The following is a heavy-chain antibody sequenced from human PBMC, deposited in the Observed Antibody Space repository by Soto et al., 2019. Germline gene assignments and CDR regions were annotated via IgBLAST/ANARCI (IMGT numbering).Heavy chain of an antibody. Sequence: QVQLVESGGGVVQPGRSLRLSCAASGFTFSSYGMHWVRQAPGKGLEWVAVIWYDGSNKYYADSVKGRFTISRDNSKNALYLQMNSLRAEDTAVYYCATSQAPDIVVVPAAFDYCGQGTLVTVSS. V-gene: IGHV3-33*01. CDR1: GFTFSSYG. CDR2: IWYDGSNK. J-gene: IGHJ4*02. CDR3: ATSQAPDIVVVPAAFDY. D-gene: IGHD2-2*01.